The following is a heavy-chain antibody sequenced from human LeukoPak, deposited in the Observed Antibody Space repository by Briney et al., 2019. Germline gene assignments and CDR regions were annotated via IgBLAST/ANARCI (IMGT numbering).Heavy chain of an antibody. V-gene: IGHV4-39*07. J-gene: IGHJ6*02. CDR1: GFTVSSNY. CDR2: IYYSGST. Sequence: GSLRLSCAVPGFTVSSNYMSWIRQPPGKGLEWIGSIYYSGSTYYNPSLKSRVTISVDTSKNQFSLKLSSVTAADTAVYYCARGVYYYYYGMDVWGQGTTVTVSS. CDR3: ARGVYYYYYGMDV.